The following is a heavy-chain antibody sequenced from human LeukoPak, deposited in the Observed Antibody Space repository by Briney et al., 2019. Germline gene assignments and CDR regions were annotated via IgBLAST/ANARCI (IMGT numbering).Heavy chain of an antibody. D-gene: IGHD3-9*01. V-gene: IGHV3-30*18. CDR3: AKDFRARGYFDWLFRH. J-gene: IGHJ1*01. Sequence: PGGSLRLSCAASGFTFSSYVMHWVRQAPGKGLEWVAVISYGGSNKYYADSVKGRFTISRDNSKNTLYLQMNSLRAEDTAVYYCAKDFRARGYFDWLFRHWGQGTLVTVSS. CDR2: ISYGGSNK. CDR1: GFTFSSYV.